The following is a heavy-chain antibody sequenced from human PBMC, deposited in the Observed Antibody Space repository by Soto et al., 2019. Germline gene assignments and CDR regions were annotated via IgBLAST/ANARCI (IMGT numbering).Heavy chain of an antibody. CDR3: PRTFYQDTSGYWYRHYLEY. Sequence: GGSLRLSCAASGFRLSSYWMGWVRQAPGEGLEWVANINQDGSEKYSVDSVKGRFTISRDNAKSSVYLQMNNLRAEDTAVYYCPRTFYQDTSGYWYRHYLEYWDQETPFRASS. CDR2: INQDGSEK. V-gene: IGHV3-7*03. J-gene: IGHJ4*02. CDR1: GFRLSSYW. D-gene: IGHD6-19*01.